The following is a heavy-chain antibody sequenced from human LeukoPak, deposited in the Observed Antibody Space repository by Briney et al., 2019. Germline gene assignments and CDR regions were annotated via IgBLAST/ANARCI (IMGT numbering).Heavy chain of an antibody. CDR2: ISSSSSTI. J-gene: IGHJ4*02. CDR3: ARERHSSGWHPA. V-gene: IGHV3-48*01. D-gene: IGHD6-19*01. Sequence: PGGSLRLSCAASGFTFSSYSMNWVRQAPGKGLEWVSYISSSSSTIYYADSVKGRFTISRDNAKNSLHLQMNSLRAEDTAVYYCARERHSSGWHPAGGQGTLVTVSS. CDR1: GFTFSSYS.